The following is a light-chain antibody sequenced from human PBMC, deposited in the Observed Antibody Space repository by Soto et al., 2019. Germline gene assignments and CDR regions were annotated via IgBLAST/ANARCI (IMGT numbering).Light chain of an antibody. CDR3: SSYTSNSTVL. CDR1: SSDVGGYNY. CDR2: AVS. V-gene: IGLV2-14*01. J-gene: IGLJ2*01. Sequence: QSALTQPASVSGSPGQSITISCTGTSSDVGGYNYVSWYQQHPGRAPKLMIYAVSNRPSGVSNRFSGSKSGNTASLTISGLQADDEADYYCSSYTSNSTVLFGGGTKLTVL.